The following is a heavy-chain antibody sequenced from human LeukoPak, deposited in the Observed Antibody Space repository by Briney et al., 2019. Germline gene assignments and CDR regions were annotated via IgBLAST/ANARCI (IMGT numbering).Heavy chain of an antibody. CDR3: AREVPWDGDFQH. V-gene: IGHV3-74*01. CDR2: INSDGSST. CDR1: GFTFSNYW. J-gene: IGHJ1*01. D-gene: IGHD1-26*01. Sequence: GGSLRLSCAASGFTFSNYWMHWVRQVTGKGLVWVSRINSDGSSTNYADFVKGRFTISRDNAKNTLYLQMNSLRAEDTAVYYCAREVPWDGDFQHWGQGTLVTVSS.